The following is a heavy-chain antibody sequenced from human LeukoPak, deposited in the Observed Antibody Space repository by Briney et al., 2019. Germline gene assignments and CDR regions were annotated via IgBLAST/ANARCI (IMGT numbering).Heavy chain of an antibody. CDR2: MNPDSGNT. Sequence: GASVKVSCKASGYTFTSYDINWVRQATGQGLEWMGWMNPDSGNTGYAQKFQGRVTMTRNTSISTAYMELSSLRSEDTAVYYCATYYYDSSGGNFDYWGQGTLVTVSS. CDR1: GYTFTSYD. CDR3: ATYYYDSSGGNFDY. V-gene: IGHV1-8*01. D-gene: IGHD3-22*01. J-gene: IGHJ4*02.